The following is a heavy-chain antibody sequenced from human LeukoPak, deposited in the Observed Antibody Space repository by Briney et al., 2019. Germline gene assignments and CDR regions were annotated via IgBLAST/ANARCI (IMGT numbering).Heavy chain of an antibody. CDR3: ARDRGYFYDQLDY. CDR2: IWYDGSNK. V-gene: IGHV3-33*01. CDR1: GFTLSSYG. Sequence: GGSLRLSCAASGFTLSSYGMHWVRQAPGKGLEWVAVIWYDGSNKYYADSVKGRFTISRDDARNSLYLQMNSLKDEDTAVYYCARDRGYFYDQLDYWGQGTLVTVSS. D-gene: IGHD2/OR15-2a*01. J-gene: IGHJ4*02.